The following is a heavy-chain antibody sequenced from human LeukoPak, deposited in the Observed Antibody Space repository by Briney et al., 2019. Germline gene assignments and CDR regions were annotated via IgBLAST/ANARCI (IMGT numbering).Heavy chain of an antibody. J-gene: IGHJ4*02. CDR3: ARARGSYSSSWYYRYFDY. Sequence: ASVKVSCKASGGTFSSYAISWVRQAPGQGLEWMGGIIPIFGTANYAQKFQGRVTITADESTSTAYMELSSLRSEDTAVYCCARARGSYSSSWYYRYFDYWGQGTLVTVSS. D-gene: IGHD6-13*01. V-gene: IGHV1-69*01. CDR2: IIPIFGTA. CDR1: GGTFSSYA.